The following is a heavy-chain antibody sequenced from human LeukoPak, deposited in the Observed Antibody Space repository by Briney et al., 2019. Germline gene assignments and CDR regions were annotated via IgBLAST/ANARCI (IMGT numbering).Heavy chain of an antibody. CDR1: GFTFSTYL. J-gene: IGHJ4*02. CDR3: ARDMMYSGGWDFDY. D-gene: IGHD6-19*01. CDR2: IKYDGSER. Sequence: PGGSLRLSCAASGFTFSTYLMTWVRQAPGKGLGWVAIIKYDGSERYYVDSVKGRFTISRDNAKNSLSLQMNGLRAEDTAVYYCARDMMYSGGWDFDYWGQGTLVTVSS. V-gene: IGHV3-7*01.